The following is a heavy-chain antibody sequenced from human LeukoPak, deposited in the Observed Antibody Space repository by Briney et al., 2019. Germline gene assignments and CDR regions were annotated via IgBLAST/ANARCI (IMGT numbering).Heavy chain of an antibody. D-gene: IGHD1-14*01. V-gene: IGHV4-61*02. Sequence: PSETLSLTCTVSGGSIISGPHYWNWIRQSAEKGLEWIGRVQTTGSLDYNPSLKSRVTISMDTSTNHFSLMMNSLTTTDTAVYYCARGTKSPRTTVLTSFWYFDLWGRGTLVTVSS. CDR3: ARGTKSPRTTVLTSFWYFDL. CDR2: VQTTGSL. J-gene: IGHJ2*01. CDR1: GGSIISGPHY.